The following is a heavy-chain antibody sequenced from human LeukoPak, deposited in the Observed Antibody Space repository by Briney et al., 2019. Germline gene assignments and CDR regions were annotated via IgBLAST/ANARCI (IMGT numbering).Heavy chain of an antibody. CDR3: ARGAVVPAAESNIFVY. CDR1: GFTFSSYS. D-gene: IGHD2-2*01. CDR2: ISSSSSTI. V-gene: IGHV3-48*04. Sequence: GGSLRLSCAASGFTFSSYSMNWVRQAPGKGLEWVSYISSSSSTIYYADSVKGRFTISRDNAKNSLYLQMNSLRAEDTAVYYCARGAVVPAAESNIFVYWGQGTLVTVSS. J-gene: IGHJ4*02.